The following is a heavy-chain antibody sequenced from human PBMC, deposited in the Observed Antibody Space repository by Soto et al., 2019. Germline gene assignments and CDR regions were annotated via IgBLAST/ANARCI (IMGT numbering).Heavy chain of an antibody. D-gene: IGHD3-10*01. CDR1: GGSISSYY. CDR3: ARDGIDTMVRGVRNWFDP. Sequence: LTCTVSGGSISSYYWSWIRQPAGKGLEWIGRIYTSGSTNYNPSLKSRVTMSVDTSKNQFSLKLSSVTAADTAVYYCARDGIDTMVRGVRNWFDPWGQGTLVTVSS. CDR2: IYTSGST. J-gene: IGHJ5*02. V-gene: IGHV4-4*07.